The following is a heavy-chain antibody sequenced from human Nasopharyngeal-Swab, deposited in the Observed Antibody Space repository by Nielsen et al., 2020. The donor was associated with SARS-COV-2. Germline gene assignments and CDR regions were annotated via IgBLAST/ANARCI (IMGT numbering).Heavy chain of an antibody. CDR3: ARVENYDPETYKWHGMDV. CDR1: GVSFSSYA. CDR2: VSHDGSNK. D-gene: IGHD3-16*01. J-gene: IGHJ6*02. Sequence: GGSLRLSCVPSGVSFSSYAMHWVRQAPGKGLEWVAVVSHDGSNKYHAESVRGRFTISRDNSKNTLYLQMSSLRVEDTAVYYCARVENYDPETYKWHGMDVWGQGTMVTVSS. V-gene: IGHV3-30-3*01.